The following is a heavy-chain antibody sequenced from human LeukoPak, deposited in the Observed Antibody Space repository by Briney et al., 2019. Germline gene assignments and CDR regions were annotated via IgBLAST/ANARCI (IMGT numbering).Heavy chain of an antibody. J-gene: IGHJ4*02. CDR3: ARPGGMRFLEWSPFDY. CDR1: GYTFTSYY. Sequence: ASVKVSCKASGYTFTSYYMHWVRQAPGQGLEWMGIISPSGGSTSYAQKFQGRVTMTRDMSTSTVYMELSSLRSEDTAVYYCARPGGMRFLEWSPFDYWGQGTLVTVSS. CDR2: ISPSGGST. D-gene: IGHD3-3*01. V-gene: IGHV1-46*01.